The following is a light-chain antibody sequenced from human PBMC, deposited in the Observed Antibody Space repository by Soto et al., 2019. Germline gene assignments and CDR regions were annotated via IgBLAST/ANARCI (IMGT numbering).Light chain of an antibody. CDR3: QQYSSSRT. CDR1: QSVSSN. Sequence: EIVMTQSPATLSVSPGERATLSCRASQSVSSNLAWYQQKPGQAPRLLIYGASTRATGIPARFSGSGSGTDFTLTITRLEPEDFAMYYCQQYSSSRTFGQGTKV. J-gene: IGKJ1*01. CDR2: GAS. V-gene: IGKV3-15*01.